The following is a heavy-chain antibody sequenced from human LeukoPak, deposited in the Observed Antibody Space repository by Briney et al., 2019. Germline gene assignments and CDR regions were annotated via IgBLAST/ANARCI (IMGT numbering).Heavy chain of an antibody. CDR2: INHSGST. D-gene: IGHD3-22*01. Sequence: SETLSLTCAVYGGSFSGYYWSWIRQPPGKGLEGIGEINHSGSTNYNPSLKSRVTISVDTSKNQFSLKLSSVTAADTAVYYCARAGDYDSSGYYGSFDPWGQGTLVTVSS. V-gene: IGHV4-34*01. CDR3: ARAGDYDSSGYYGSFDP. J-gene: IGHJ5*02. CDR1: GGSFSGYY.